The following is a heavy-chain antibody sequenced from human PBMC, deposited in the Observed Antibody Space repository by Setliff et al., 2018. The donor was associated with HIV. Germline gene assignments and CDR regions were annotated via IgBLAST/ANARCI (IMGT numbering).Heavy chain of an antibody. V-gene: IGHV4-59*11. CDR2: VYYSGST. Sequence: PSETLSLTCTVSGGSLSNHYWSWLRQSPKNGLEWIGYVYYSGSTNYKPSFESRVSISVDTSRNQFSLNLTSLTTADTAMYYCARSYYDFWNGLPRSFDVWGQGTMVT. CDR1: GGSLSNHY. D-gene: IGHD3-3*01. CDR3: ARSYYDFWNGLPRSFDV. J-gene: IGHJ3*01.